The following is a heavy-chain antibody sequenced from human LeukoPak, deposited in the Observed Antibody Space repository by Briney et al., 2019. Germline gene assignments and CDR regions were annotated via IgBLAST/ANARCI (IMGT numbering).Heavy chain of an antibody. CDR3: ARDGNLWFGDGEHRYYCYMDV. CDR1: GFTFSSYS. V-gene: IGHV3-21*01. J-gene: IGHJ6*03. D-gene: IGHD3-10*01. Sequence: KPGGSLRLSCAASGFTFSSYSMNWVRQAPGKGLEWVSSISSSSSYIYYADSVKGRFTISRDNAKNSLYLQMNSLRAEDTAVYYCARDGNLWFGDGEHRYYCYMDVWGKGTTVTVSS. CDR2: ISSSSSYI.